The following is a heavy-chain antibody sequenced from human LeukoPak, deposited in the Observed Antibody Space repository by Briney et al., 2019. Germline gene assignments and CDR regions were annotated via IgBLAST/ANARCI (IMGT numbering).Heavy chain of an antibody. V-gene: IGHV3-23*01. CDR1: GFTFNSYA. J-gene: IGHJ4*02. CDR3: AKDRVGTSPDYFDY. CDR2: ISSSSGDRT. D-gene: IGHD3-10*01. Sequence: PGGSLRLSCAASGFTFNSYAMSWVRQAPGKGLEWVSAISSSSGDRTYYADSVKGRFTISRDNPKNTLYLQMNSLRAEDTAVYYCAKDRVGTSPDYFDYWGQGTLVTVSS.